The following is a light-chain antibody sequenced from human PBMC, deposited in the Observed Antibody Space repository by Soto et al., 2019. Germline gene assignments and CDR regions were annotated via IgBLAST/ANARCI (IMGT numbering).Light chain of an antibody. J-gene: IGKJ1*01. CDR2: GAS. Sequence: IQMTQSPSSLSASPGDSVTITCRASQGIGTELGWYQLKPGKAPKLLVYGASTLQSGVLPRFSGSGSGTDFTLTISSLQPDDFATYYCLQDFSYPRTFGQGTKVEIK. V-gene: IGKV1-6*01. CDR3: LQDFSYPRT. CDR1: QGIGTE.